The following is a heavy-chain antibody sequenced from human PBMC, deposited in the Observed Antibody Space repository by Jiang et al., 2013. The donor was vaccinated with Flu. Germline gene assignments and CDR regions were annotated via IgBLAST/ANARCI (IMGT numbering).Heavy chain of an antibody. CDR2: ISGSGGST. Sequence: SYAMSWVRQAPGKGLEWVSAISGSGGSTYYADSVKGRFTISRDNSKNTLYLQMNSLRAEDTAVYYCAKDRVAAPSDYWGQGTLVTVSS. D-gene: IGHD1-26*01. CDR1: SYA. J-gene: IGHJ4*02. CDR3: AKDRVAAPSDY. V-gene: IGHV3-23*01.